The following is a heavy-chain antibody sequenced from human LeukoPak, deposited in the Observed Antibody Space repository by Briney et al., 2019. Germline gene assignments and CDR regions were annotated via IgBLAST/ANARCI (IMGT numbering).Heavy chain of an antibody. J-gene: IGHJ3*01. CDR3: AREETGAFDL. V-gene: IGHV3-33*01. Sequence: GGSLRLSCAASGFTFSDYAMHWVRQAPGKGLEWVAVIWYDGSNEKYADSVKGQFTISRDNSKNTLYLQMNSLRAEDTAMYYCAREETGAFDLWGLGTLVSVSS. CDR1: GFTFSDYA. D-gene: IGHD3-9*01. CDR2: IWYDGSNE.